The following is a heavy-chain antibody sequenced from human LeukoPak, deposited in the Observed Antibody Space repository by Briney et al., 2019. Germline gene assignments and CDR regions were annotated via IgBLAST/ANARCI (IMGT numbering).Heavy chain of an antibody. Sequence: PGGSLRLSCVASGLTFYTYAMSWVRQAPGKGLEWVSTISGSGGSTYYADSVKGRFTISRDNSENALYLQMNSLRAEDTAVYYCEREMVGYPGVFDYWGQGTLVTVSS. CDR1: GLTFYTYA. CDR3: EREMVGYPGVFDY. D-gene: IGHD6-25*01. J-gene: IGHJ4*02. V-gene: IGHV3-23*01. CDR2: ISGSGGST.